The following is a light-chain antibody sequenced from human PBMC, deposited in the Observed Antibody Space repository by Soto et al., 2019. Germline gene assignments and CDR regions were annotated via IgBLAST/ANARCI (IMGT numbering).Light chain of an antibody. J-gene: IGKJ4*01. CDR3: QQYGSSPTVN. CDR1: QSVSSAY. V-gene: IGKV3-20*01. CDR2: GAS. Sequence: EMVLTQSPGTLSFSPGDSATLSCRASQSVSSAYLAWYHQKPGQSPRLLIYGASSRATGIPDRFSDSGSGTDFTLTISRLEPEDFAVYYCQQYGSSPTVNFGGGTKVEIK.